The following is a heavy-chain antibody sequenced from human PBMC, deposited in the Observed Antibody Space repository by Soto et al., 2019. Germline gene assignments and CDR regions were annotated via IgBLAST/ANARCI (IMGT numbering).Heavy chain of an antibody. CDR3: AKGASHAPFEK. CDR1: GFAFNDFA. CDR2: ISGSGDKT. V-gene: IGHV3-23*01. Sequence: GGSLRLSCAASGFAFNDFAMNWVRQAPGKGPEWLSTISGSGDKTFHSDSVKGRFNISRDNSNNKMFLQMNSLRAEDTAIYYCAKGASHAPFEKWGRGTLVTVSS. J-gene: IGHJ4*02.